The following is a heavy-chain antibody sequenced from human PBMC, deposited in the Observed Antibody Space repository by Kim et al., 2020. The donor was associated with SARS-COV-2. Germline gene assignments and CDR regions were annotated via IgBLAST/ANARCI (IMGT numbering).Heavy chain of an antibody. Sequence: SETLSLTCAVYGGSFSGYYWSWIRQPPGKGLEWIGEINHSGSTNYNPSLKSRVTISVDTSKNQFSLKLSSVTAADTAVYYCARGWSDGYNYLFDYWGQGTLVTVSS. J-gene: IGHJ4*02. CDR2: INHSGST. CDR3: ARGWSDGYNYLFDY. CDR1: GGSFSGYY. V-gene: IGHV4-34*01. D-gene: IGHD5-12*01.